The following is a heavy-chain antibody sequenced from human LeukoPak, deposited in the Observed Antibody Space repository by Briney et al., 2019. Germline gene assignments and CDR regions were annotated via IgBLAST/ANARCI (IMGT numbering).Heavy chain of an antibody. D-gene: IGHD3-10*01. CDR2: IYDTGT. CDR1: GGSISSGSYY. CDR3: ATEVITMVRGVIAHDALDI. Sequence: SQTLSLTCTVSGGSISSGSYYWSWIRQPPGKGLEWIGTIYDTGTYYNPSLRSRLTISMDTSKNQFSLKLSSVTAADTAVYYCATEVITMVRGVIAHDALDIWGQGTMVTVSS. J-gene: IGHJ3*02. V-gene: IGHV4-39*07.